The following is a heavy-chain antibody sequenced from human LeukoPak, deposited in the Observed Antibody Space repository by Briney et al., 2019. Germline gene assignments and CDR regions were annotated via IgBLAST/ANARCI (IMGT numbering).Heavy chain of an antibody. CDR1: GYTFTSYY. Sequence: ASVKVSCKASGYTFTSYYMHWVRQAPGQGLEWMGMIYPRDGSTSYAQKFQGRVTVTRDTSTSTVHMEPSGLRSEDTAVYYCARDQEGFDYWGQGPLVTVSS. CDR3: ARDQEGFDY. V-gene: IGHV1-46*01. CDR2: IYPRDGST. J-gene: IGHJ4*02.